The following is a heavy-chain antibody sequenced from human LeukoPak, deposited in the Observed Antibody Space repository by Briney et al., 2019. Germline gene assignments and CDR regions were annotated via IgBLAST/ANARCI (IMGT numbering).Heavy chain of an antibody. D-gene: IGHD1-26*01. CDR1: GGSFNTYY. CDR2: LDYDGNT. J-gene: IGHJ5*02. Sequence: SETLSLTCAVSGGSFNTYYWDWIRQPPGKGLEWIGYLDYDGNTNYNPSLKGRVTISVDTSKTQASLKLASLTAEDTAVYYCARDRAATPNQINYFDPWGQGTLVTVSS. V-gene: IGHV4-59*01. CDR3: ARDRAATPNQINYFDP.